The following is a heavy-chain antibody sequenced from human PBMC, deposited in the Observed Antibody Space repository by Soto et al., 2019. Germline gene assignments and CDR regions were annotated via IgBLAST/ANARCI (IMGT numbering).Heavy chain of an antibody. J-gene: IGHJ4*02. CDR1: GFTFSSYA. V-gene: IGHV3-30-3*01. CDR2: ISYDGSNK. Sequence: QVQLVESGGGVVQPGRSLRLSCAASGFTFSSYAMHWVRQAPGKGLEWVAVISYDGSNKYYADSGKGRFTISRDNSKNTRYLQMNSLRAEDTAVYYCARVPSSSGRAHFDYWGQGTLVTVAS. D-gene: IGHD2-15*01. CDR3: ARVPSSSGRAHFDY.